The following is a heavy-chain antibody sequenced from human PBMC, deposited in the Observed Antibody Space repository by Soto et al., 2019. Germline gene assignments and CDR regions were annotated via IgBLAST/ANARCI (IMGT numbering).Heavy chain of an antibody. J-gene: IGHJ6*02. V-gene: IGHV4-34*01. D-gene: IGHD6-13*01. Sequence: SETLSLTCAVYGGSFSGYYWLWIRQPPGKGLEWSGYINHSGSTNYNPSLKSRVTITVDTSKNQFTLNLISVPDTDTAVYYCSRGTGSSWYLYYYYCIGFWGQGTTVTVSS. CDR3: SRGTGSSWYLYYYYCIGF. CDR1: GGSFSGYY. CDR2: INHSGST.